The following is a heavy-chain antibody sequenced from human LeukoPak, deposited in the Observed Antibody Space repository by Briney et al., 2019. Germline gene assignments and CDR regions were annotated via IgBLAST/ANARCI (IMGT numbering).Heavy chain of an antibody. CDR3: ARDHGSGSYIDY. J-gene: IGHJ4*02. V-gene: IGHV3-53*01. CDR1: GFSVSNNY. D-gene: IGHD3-10*01. CDR2: LYSGGTT. Sequence: PGGSLRLSCAASGFSVSNNYVSWVRQAPGKGLEWVSVLYSGGTTYYADSVKGRFTISRDNSKNTLYLQMNSLRAEDTAVYYCARDHGSGSYIDYWGQGTLVTVSS.